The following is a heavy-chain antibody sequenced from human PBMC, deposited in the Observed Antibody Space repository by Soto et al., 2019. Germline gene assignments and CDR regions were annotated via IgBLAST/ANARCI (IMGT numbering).Heavy chain of an antibody. J-gene: IGHJ6*02. Sequence: SETLSLTCTVSGGSISSGDYYWSWIRQPPGKGLEWIGYIYYSGSTYYNPSLKSRVTISVDTSKNQFSLKLSSVTAADTAVYYCARSRHSSSWPYYYYYGMDVWGQGTTVTVSS. CDR1: GGSISSGDYY. CDR3: ARSRHSSSWPYYYYYGMDV. CDR2: IYYSGST. V-gene: IGHV4-30-4*01. D-gene: IGHD6-13*01.